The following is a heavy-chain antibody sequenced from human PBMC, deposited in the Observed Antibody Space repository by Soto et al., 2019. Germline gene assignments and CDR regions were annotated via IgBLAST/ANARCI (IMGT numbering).Heavy chain of an antibody. CDR3: ARGWDIVVVPAAIRSSSQNWFDP. D-gene: IGHD2-2*01. CDR2: IIPIFGTA. V-gene: IGHV1-69*01. Sequence: QVQLVQSGAEVKKPGSSVKVSCKASGGTFSSYAISWVRQAPGQGLEWMGGIIPIFGTANYAQKFQGRVTITADESTSTAYMELSSLRSEDTAVYYCARGWDIVVVPAAIRSSSQNWFDPWGQGTLVTVSS. CDR1: GGTFSSYA. J-gene: IGHJ5*02.